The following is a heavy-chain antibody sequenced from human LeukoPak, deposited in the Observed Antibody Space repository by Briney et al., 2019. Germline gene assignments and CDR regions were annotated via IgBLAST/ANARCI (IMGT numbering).Heavy chain of an antibody. CDR2: IIPILGVE. CDR3: ARDREMATGGFDY. J-gene: IGHJ4*02. D-gene: IGHD5-24*01. V-gene: IGHV1-69*04. CDR1: GGTFSSYA. Sequence: SVKVSCKASGGTFSSYAISWVRQAPGQGLEWMGRIIPILGVENYAQNFQGRATITADKSTSTFYMELSSLRFEDTALYYCARDREMATGGFDYWGQGTLVTVSS.